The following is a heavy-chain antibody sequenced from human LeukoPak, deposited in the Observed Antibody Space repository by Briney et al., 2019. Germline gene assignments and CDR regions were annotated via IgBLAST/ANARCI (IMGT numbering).Heavy chain of an antibody. D-gene: IGHD2-15*01. CDR3: ARGRYCSGDSCHNIYYYYMDV. CDR1: GYTITSYG. V-gene: IGHV1-18*01. CDR2: ISGYNGNT. Sequence: ASVKVSCKASGYTITSYGISWVRQAPGQGLEWMGWISGYNGNTNYAQNLQGRVTMTTVTSTSTAYMELRSPRSDDTAVYYCARGRYCSGDSCHNIYYYYMDVWGKGTTVTVCS. J-gene: IGHJ6*03.